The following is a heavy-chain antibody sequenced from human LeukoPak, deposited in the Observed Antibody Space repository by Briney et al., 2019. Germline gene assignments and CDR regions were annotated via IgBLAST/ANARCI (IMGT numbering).Heavy chain of an antibody. V-gene: IGHV3-7*01. D-gene: IGHD2-2*02. CDR1: GFSFSSYW. CDR3: ARDHCSSSSCYTYYGMEL. Sequence: GGSLRLSCAASGFSFSSYWMNRVRQVPGKGLEWVANINQDRSEKSYVDSVKGRFTISRDNAKNSLYLQMNSLRAEDTAVYYCARDHCSSSSCYTYYGMELWGQGTTVTVSS. J-gene: IGHJ6*02. CDR2: INQDRSEK.